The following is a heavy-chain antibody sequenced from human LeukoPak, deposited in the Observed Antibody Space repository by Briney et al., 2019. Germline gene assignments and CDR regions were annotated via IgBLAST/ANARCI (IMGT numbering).Heavy chain of an antibody. CDR3: ARISSAYYRDAFDI. Sequence: ASVKVSCKAFGYTFTGYYMHWGRQAPGQGLEWMGIFNPSDGATTYSQKFQARVTMTRDTSTSTVYMEVSGLRSEDTAVYYCARISSAYYRDAFDIWGQGTLVTVSS. J-gene: IGHJ3*02. CDR2: FNPSDGAT. V-gene: IGHV1-46*01. D-gene: IGHD3-22*01. CDR1: GYTFTGYY.